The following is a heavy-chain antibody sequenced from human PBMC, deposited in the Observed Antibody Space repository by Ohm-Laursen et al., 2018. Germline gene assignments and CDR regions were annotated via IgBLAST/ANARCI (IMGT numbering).Heavy chain of an antibody. J-gene: IGHJ3*02. Sequence: SLRLSCAASGFNFRIYAMSWVRQAPGKGLEWVSTIGDVDTFYAASVRGRFTISRDNAKNSLYLQMNSLRAEDTAVYYCARSWGAFDIWGQGTMVTVSS. CDR1: GFNFRIYA. CDR3: ARSWGAFDI. V-gene: IGHV3-21*01. D-gene: IGHD6-13*01. CDR2: IGDVDT.